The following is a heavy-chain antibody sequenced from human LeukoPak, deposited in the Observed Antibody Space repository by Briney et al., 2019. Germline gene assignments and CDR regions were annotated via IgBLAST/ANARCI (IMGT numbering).Heavy chain of an antibody. CDR2: ISSSSYT. D-gene: IGHD6-13*01. J-gene: IGHJ3*02. CDR3: ARDPGGPGSSWYLDI. CDR1: GFTFSDYY. V-gene: IGHV3-11*06. Sequence: GGSLRLSCAASGFTFSDYYMSWIRQAPGKGLEWVSYISSSSYTNYADSVKGRFTISRDNAKNSLYLQMNSLRAEDTAVYYCARDPGGPGSSWYLDIWGQGTMVTVSS.